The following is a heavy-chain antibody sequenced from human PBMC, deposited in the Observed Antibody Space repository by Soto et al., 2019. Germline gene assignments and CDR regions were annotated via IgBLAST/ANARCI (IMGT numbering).Heavy chain of an antibody. D-gene: IGHD2-21*02. Sequence: XSVKVSCKASGYTFTSYGISWVRQAPGQGLEWMGWISAYNGNTNYAQELQGGVTMTTDTSTSTAYMELRSLRSDDTAVYYCALVVVTAIRNWFDHWGQGTLVTVSS. J-gene: IGHJ5*02. CDR3: ALVVVTAIRNWFDH. CDR1: GYTFTSYG. V-gene: IGHV1-18*01. CDR2: ISAYNGNT.